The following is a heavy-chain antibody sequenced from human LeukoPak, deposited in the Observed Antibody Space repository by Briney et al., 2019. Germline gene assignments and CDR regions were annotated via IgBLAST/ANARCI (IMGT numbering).Heavy chain of an antibody. CDR3: ARRGVVATPGANF. J-gene: IGHJ4*02. V-gene: IGHV4-39*01. CDR2: IYYTGST. CDR1: GGSISSSRYY. Sequence: ASETLSLTCTVSGGSISSSRYYWGWIRQPPGKGLEWIGSIYYTGSTYYTPSLRSRVSISVDTSKNQFTLKLSSVAAADTAVYYCARRGVVATPGANFWGQGTLVTVSS. D-gene: IGHD2-15*01.